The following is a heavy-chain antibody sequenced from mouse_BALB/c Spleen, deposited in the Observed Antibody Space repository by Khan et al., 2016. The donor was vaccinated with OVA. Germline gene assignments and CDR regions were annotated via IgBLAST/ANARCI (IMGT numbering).Heavy chain of an antibody. D-gene: IGHD1-1*01. CDR2: IYPYNDDT. CDR3: ARSSTDYYTMEY. Sequence: QLQQSGPELVQPVASVKMSCKAPGYIFIDYVMLWVKQKPGQGLAGIGYIYPYNDDTESTERFKGKATLTLEKFSTTAYMELESLTSADSAVYDCARSSTDYYTMEYWGQGTSVTVSS. V-gene: IGHV1S136*01. CDR1: GYIFIDYV. J-gene: IGHJ4*01.